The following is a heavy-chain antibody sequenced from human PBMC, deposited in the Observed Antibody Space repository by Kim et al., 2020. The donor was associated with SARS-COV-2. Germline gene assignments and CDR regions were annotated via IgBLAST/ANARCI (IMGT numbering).Heavy chain of an antibody. CDR2: ISYDGSNK. Sequence: GGSLRLSCAASGFTFSSYAMHWVRQAPGKGLEWVAVISYDGSNKYYADSVKGRFTISRDNSKNTLYLQMNSLRAEDTAVYYCARDGQSFGEITMVRGVSDAFDIWGQGTMVTVSS. CDR1: GFTFSSYA. CDR3: ARDGQSFGEITMVRGVSDAFDI. J-gene: IGHJ3*02. V-gene: IGHV3-30-3*01. D-gene: IGHD3-10*01.